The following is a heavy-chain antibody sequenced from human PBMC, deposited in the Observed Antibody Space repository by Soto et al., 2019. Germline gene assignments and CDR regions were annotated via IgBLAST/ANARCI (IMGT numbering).Heavy chain of an antibody. J-gene: IGHJ4*02. CDR2: IDPSDSYS. Sequence: GESLKISCSVYGYTFTTHWIAWVRQMPGRGLEWMARIDPSDSYSNYSPSFKGHVSVSVDKSTNTAYLQWTSLKASDTAVYYCVRHFGISDGGNCWGQGTPVTVSS. D-gene: IGHD3-16*01. V-gene: IGHV5-10-1*01. CDR1: GYTFTTHW. CDR3: VRHFGISDGGNC.